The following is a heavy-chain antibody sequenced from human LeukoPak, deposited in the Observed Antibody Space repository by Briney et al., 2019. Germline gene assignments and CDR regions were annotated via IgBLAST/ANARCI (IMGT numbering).Heavy chain of an antibody. CDR1: GYVFNTYS. Sequence: ASVKVSCKTSGYVFNTYSISWVRQAPGQGLEWVGWVNAYSGDTYCAQKFQDRVAMTTDPSTSTAYMELKSLRFDDTAVYYCARDPRGGWSNFDYWGQGTLVTVSS. J-gene: IGHJ4*02. V-gene: IGHV1-18*01. D-gene: IGHD6-19*01. CDR3: ARDPRGGWSNFDY. CDR2: VNAYSGDT.